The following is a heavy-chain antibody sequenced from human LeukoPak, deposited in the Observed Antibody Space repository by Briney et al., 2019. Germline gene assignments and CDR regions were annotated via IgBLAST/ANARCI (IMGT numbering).Heavy chain of an antibody. V-gene: IGHV3-7*01. Sequence: SGGSRRLSCAVSGFTFSSYWMTWVRQAPGKGLEWVATMKPDGSEKYYVDSVKGRFTISRDNAKNSLYLQMNSLRAEDTAVYYCARGHGDYGINWGQGTLVTVSS. CDR1: GFTFSSYW. D-gene: IGHD4-17*01. J-gene: IGHJ4*02. CDR3: ARGHGDYGIN. CDR2: MKPDGSEK.